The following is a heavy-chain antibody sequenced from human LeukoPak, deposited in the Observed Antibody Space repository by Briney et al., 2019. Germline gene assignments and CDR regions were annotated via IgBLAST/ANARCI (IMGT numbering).Heavy chain of an antibody. D-gene: IGHD6-13*01. CDR2: IIPIFGTA. CDR3: ARSSIIAAAGPYYFDY. CDR1: GYTFTGYY. Sequence: SVKVSCKASGYTFTGYYMHWVRQAPGQGLEWMGGIIPIFGTANYAQKFQGRVTITADKSTTTAYMELSSLRSEDTAVYYCARSSIIAAAGPYYFDYWGQGTLVTVSS. V-gene: IGHV1-69*06. J-gene: IGHJ4*02.